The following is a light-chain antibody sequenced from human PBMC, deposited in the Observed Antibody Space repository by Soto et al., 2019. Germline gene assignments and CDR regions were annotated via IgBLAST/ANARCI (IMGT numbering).Light chain of an antibody. V-gene: IGKV3-11*01. CDR2: DTS. CDR1: QSVSSY. CDR3: HQRNK. J-gene: IGKJ5*01. Sequence: EIVMTQSPAPLSVSPGERATLSCRASQSVSSYLAWYQQIPGQPPRLLIYDTSNRVTGIPARFSGSRSGTDFTLTISSLEPEDFAVYFCHQRNKFGQGTRLEIK.